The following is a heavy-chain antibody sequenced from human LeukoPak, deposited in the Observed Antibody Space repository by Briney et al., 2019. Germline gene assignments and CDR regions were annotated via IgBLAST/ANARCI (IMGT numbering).Heavy chain of an antibody. CDR1: GVSISSYS. Sequence: SETLSLTCTVSGVSISSYSWSWIRQPPGKGLEWVGYISYSGSPTYNPSLKSRVTISVETSKNQFFLKLTSVTAADTAEYCAKMAYSGHDKGLGYNWFDPWGQGTLVTVSS. V-gene: IGHV4-59*01. J-gene: IGHJ5*02. D-gene: IGHD1-26*01. CDR2: ISYSGSP. CDR3: AKMAYSGHDKGLGYNWFDP.